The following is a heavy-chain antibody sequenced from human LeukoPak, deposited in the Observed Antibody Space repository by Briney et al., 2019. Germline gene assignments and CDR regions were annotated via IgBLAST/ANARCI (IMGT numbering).Heavy chain of an antibody. CDR1: GFTFYKAW. D-gene: IGHD2-21*02. CDR3: TKGSGAYYRDAFDI. Sequence: GGSLRLSCAASGFTFYKAWMSWVRQAPGKGLEWVGRIKRKTDGGTTDYAAPVKGRFTISRDDSKNKLYLQMNSLKTDDTAVYYCTKGSGAYYRDAFDIWGQGTMVTVSS. CDR2: IKRKTDGGTT. J-gene: IGHJ3*02. V-gene: IGHV3-15*01.